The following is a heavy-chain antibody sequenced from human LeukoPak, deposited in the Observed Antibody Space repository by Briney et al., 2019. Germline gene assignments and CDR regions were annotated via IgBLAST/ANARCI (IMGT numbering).Heavy chain of an antibody. V-gene: IGHV3-48*03. D-gene: IGHD3-10*02. CDR1: GFTLSSYE. CDR2: INSGGSTI. CDR3: AELGITLIGGV. J-gene: IGHJ6*04. Sequence: PGGSLRLSCAASGFTLSSYEMNWVRQAPGKGLEWVSYINSGGSTIYYADSVKGRFTISRDNAKNSLYLQMNSLRAEDTAVYYCAELGITLIGGVWGKGTTVTISS.